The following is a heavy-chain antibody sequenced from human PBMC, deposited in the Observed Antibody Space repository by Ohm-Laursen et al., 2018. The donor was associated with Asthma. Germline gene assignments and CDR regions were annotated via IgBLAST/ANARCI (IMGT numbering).Heavy chain of an antibody. V-gene: IGHV3-7*01. D-gene: IGHD3-22*01. CDR3: ARDRSRSGHYPRPHDY. Sequence: GSLRLSCAASGFTFSSYWMSWVRQAPGKGLEWVANIKQDGSEKYYVDSVKGRFTISRDNSKNTLYLQINSLRAEDTAVYYCARDRSRSGHYPRPHDYWGQGTLITVSS. J-gene: IGHJ4*02. CDR1: GFTFSSYW. CDR2: IKQDGSEK.